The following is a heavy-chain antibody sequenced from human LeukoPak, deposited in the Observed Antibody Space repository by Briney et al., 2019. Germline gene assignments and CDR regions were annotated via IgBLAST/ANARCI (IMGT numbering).Heavy chain of an antibody. V-gene: IGHV4-30-4*08. CDR1: GGSISSGDYY. CDR2: IYYSGST. D-gene: IGHD1-14*01. CDR3: ARDRVNRLSGYFDY. J-gene: IGHJ4*02. Sequence: PSETLSLTCTVSGGSISSGDYYWSWIRQPPGKGLEWIGYIYYSGSTYYNPSLKSRVTISVDTSKNQFSLKLSSVTAADTAVYYCARDRVNRLSGYFDYWGQGTLVTVSS.